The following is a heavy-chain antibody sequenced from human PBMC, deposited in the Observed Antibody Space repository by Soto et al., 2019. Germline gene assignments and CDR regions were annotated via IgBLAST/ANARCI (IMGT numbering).Heavy chain of an antibody. Sequence: PGGSLRLSCAASGFTFSSYGMHWVRQAPGKGLEWVAVIWYDGSNKYYADSVKGRFTISRDNSKNTLYLQMNSLRAEDTAVYYCARGLHLEPLDYWGQGTLVTVSS. CDR2: IWYDGSNK. CDR3: ARGLHLEPLDY. V-gene: IGHV3-33*01. D-gene: IGHD3-16*01. CDR1: GFTFSSYG. J-gene: IGHJ4*02.